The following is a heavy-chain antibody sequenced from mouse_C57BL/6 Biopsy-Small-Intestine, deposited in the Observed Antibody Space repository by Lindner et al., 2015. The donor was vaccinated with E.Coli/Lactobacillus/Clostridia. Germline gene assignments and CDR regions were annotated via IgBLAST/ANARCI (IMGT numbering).Heavy chain of an antibody. CDR1: GFTFSSYG. V-gene: IGHV5-4*01. J-gene: IGHJ2*01. CDR3: TRDQAYYTYYHDY. Sequence: VQLQESGGDLVKPGGSLKLSCAASGFTFSSYGMSWVRQTPDKRLEWVATISDGGTYTYYPDIVQGRFTVSRDNAKNNLYLQMSHLKSEDTAIYYCTRDQAYYTYYHDYWGPGTTLTVSS. D-gene: IGHD1-1*01. CDR2: ISDGGTYT.